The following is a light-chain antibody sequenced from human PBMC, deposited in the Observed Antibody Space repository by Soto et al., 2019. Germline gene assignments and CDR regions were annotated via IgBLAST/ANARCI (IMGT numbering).Light chain of an antibody. J-gene: IGKJ2*01. CDR1: QSISSW. V-gene: IGKV1-5*03. Sequence: DIQMTQSPSTLSASVGDRVTITCRASQSISSWLAWYQQKPGKAPKLLIYKASSLDSGVPSRFSGSGSGTEFTLTISSLQPDDFATYYCQQYNSYSPYTFGQGTKREIK. CDR3: QQYNSYSPYT. CDR2: KAS.